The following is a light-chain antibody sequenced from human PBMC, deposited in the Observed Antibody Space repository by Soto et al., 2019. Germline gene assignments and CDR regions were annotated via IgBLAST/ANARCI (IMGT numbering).Light chain of an antibody. CDR3: QQYYKWPQT. J-gene: IGKJ1*01. V-gene: IGKV3-15*01. CDR1: QSVRSH. Sequence: VMTQSPATLPVSPGERATFSCRASQSVRSHLGWYQQKPGQATRLLIYDASTRDTGIPDRVSGSGSGTEVTFTITSLQSEDFAVYYCQQYYKWPQTFGQGTKVDIK. CDR2: DAS.